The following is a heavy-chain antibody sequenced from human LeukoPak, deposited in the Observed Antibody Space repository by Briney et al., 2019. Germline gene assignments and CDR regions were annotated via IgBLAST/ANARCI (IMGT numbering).Heavy chain of an antibody. J-gene: IGHJ4*02. CDR3: AKAAGDSGYPGDFGY. CDR1: GFTFSSYS. Sequence: PGGSLRLSCAASGFTFSSYSMNWVRQAPGKGLEWVSSISSSSSYIYYADSVKGRFTISRDNSRNTLYLQMNSLGAEDTAVYYCAKAAGDSGYPGDFGYWGQGTLVTVSS. D-gene: IGHD3-22*01. CDR2: ISSSSSYI. V-gene: IGHV3-21*04.